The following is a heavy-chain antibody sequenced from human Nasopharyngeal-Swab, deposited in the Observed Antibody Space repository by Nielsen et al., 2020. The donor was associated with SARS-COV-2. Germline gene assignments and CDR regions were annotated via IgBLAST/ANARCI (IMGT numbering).Heavy chain of an antibody. Sequence: ASVKVFCKASGASFTGCSIHWVLQAPEKSFEWMGWITGATGYTKYSQNFQGRVTISRDTSANTVSMELTSLTSEDTAVYYCARDGEGPGRELWFDYWGQGTLVTVSS. CDR3: ARDGEGPGRELWFDY. CDR1: GASFTGCS. D-gene: IGHD1-7*01. V-gene: IGHV1-3*01. CDR2: ITGATGYT. J-gene: IGHJ5*01.